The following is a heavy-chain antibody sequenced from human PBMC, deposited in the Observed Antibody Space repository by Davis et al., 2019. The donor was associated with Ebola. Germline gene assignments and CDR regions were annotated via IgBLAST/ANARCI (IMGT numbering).Heavy chain of an antibody. D-gene: IGHD6-19*01. CDR3: ARSFQWVARSYYYYYYMDV. V-gene: IGHV4-4*02. J-gene: IGHJ6*03. Sequence: PSETLSLTCAASGGPFSSSNWWSWVRQPPGKGLEWIGEIYHSGSTNYNPSLKSRVTISVDKSKNQFSLKLSAVTAADTAVYYCARSFQWVARSYYYYYYMDVWGKGTTVTVSS. CDR2: IYHSGST. CDR1: GGPFSSSNW.